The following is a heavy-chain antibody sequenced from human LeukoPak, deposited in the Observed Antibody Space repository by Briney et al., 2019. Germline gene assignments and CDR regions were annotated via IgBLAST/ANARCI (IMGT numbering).Heavy chain of an antibody. Sequence: SETLSLTCAVSGDSFSGFYWTWIRQPPGKGLEWIGEINHSGSTKYNPSLKSRVTISIDTSENQFSLKLSSVTAADTAVYYCARRPGYSSSSRIYFDSWDQGTLVTVSS. D-gene: IGHD6-6*01. CDR1: GDSFSGFY. V-gene: IGHV4-34*01. J-gene: IGHJ4*02. CDR2: INHSGST. CDR3: ARRPGYSSSSRIYFDS.